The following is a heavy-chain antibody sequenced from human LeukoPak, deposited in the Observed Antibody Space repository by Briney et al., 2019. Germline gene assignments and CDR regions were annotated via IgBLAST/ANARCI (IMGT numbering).Heavy chain of an antibody. CDR1: GGSFNDYY. CDR3: ASDYSSGYYSMMVY. Sequence: NPSETLSLTCAVYGGSFNDYYWSWIRQPPGKGLEWIGEINHSGSTNYNPSLKSRITISIDTSKNHFSLKLSSVTAADTAVYYCASDYSSGYYSMMVYWGQGTLVTVSS. V-gene: IGHV4-34*01. D-gene: IGHD3-22*01. J-gene: IGHJ4*02. CDR2: INHSGST.